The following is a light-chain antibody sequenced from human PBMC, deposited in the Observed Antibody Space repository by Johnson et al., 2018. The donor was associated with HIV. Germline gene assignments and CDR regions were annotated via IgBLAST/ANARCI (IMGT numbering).Light chain of an antibody. Sequence: QSVLTQPPSVSAAPGQKVTISCSGNTCDIGNNYVSCHQQLPGTAPKLLIYDNNKRPSGIPDRFSGSKSGTSATLGITGLQTGDEADYYCGTWDSSLNAYVFGAATKVAVL. V-gene: IGLV1-51*01. CDR3: GTWDSSLNAYV. J-gene: IGLJ1*01. CDR2: DNN. CDR1: TCDIGNNY.